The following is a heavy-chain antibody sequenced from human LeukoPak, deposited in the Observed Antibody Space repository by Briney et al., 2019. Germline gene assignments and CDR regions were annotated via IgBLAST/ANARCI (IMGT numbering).Heavy chain of an antibody. CDR3: ATGITMIVVVNY. Sequence: SETLSLTCTVSGGSISSSSYYWGWIRQPPGKGLEWIGSIYYSGSTYYNPPLKSRVTISVDTSKNQFSLKLSSVTAADTAVYYCATGITMIVVVNYWGQGTLVTVSS. CDR2: IYYSGST. J-gene: IGHJ4*02. D-gene: IGHD3-22*01. V-gene: IGHV4-39*01. CDR1: GGSISSSSYY.